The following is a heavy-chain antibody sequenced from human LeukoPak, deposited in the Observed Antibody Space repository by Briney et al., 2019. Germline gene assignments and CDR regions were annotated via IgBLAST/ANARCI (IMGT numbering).Heavy chain of an antibody. V-gene: IGHV3-23*01. Sequence: GGSLRLSCAASGSTFSSYALSWVRQAPGKGLEWVSAISGSGGRTYYADSVKGRFTISRDNSKNTLYLQMNSLRAEDTAVYYCARGGSGSPTDYWGQGTLVTVSS. CDR1: GSTFSSYA. J-gene: IGHJ4*02. CDR2: ISGSGGRT. CDR3: ARGGSGSPTDY. D-gene: IGHD3-10*01.